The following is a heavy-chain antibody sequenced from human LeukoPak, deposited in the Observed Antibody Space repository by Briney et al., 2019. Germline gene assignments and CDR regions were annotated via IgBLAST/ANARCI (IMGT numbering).Heavy chain of an antibody. Sequence: GGSLRLSCAASGFTFSSYWMSWVCQAPGKGLEWVANIKQDGSEKYYVDSVKGRFTISRDNAKNSLYLQMNSLRAEDTAVYYCARVKQQLGNIFDYWGQGTLVTVSS. CDR3: ARVKQQLGNIFDY. CDR2: IKQDGSEK. D-gene: IGHD6-13*01. J-gene: IGHJ4*02. V-gene: IGHV3-7*01. CDR1: GFTFSSYW.